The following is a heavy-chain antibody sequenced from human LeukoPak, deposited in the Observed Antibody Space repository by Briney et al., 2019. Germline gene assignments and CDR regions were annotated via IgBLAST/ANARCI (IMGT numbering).Heavy chain of an antibody. V-gene: IGHV3-49*04. CDR3: TRGGGAAAYYFDY. Sequence: PGGSLRLSCTASGFTFGDYAMSWVRQAPGKGLEWVGFIRSKTYGGTTQYAASVKGRFTISRDASKSIAYLQMNSLKSEDTAVYYCTRGGGAAAYYFDYWGQGTLVTVSS. CDR2: IRSKTYGGTT. D-gene: IGHD2-2*01. CDR1: GFTFGDYA. J-gene: IGHJ4*02.